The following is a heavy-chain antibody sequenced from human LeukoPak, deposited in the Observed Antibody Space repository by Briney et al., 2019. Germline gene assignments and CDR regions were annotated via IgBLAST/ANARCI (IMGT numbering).Heavy chain of an antibody. D-gene: IGHD6-13*01. CDR1: GYTFTDYY. CDR2: INPNSGGT. J-gene: IGHJ4*01. V-gene: IGHV1-2*02. CDR3: ARGGVRTAASSLGY. Sequence: GASVKVSCKASGYTFTDYYIHWVRQAPGQGLEWMGWINPNSGGTNYAQKFQGRVTMTRDTSISTAYMEVSRPRSDDTAVYYCARGGVRTAASSLGYWGQGTLVTVSS.